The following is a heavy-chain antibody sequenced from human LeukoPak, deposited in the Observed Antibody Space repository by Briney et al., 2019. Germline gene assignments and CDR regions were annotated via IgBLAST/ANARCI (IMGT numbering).Heavy chain of an antibody. CDR1: GGSISSYY. J-gene: IGHJ3*02. Sequence: PSETLSLTCTVSGGSISSYYWSWIRQPPGKGLEWIGYIYYSGSTNYNPSLKSRVTISVDTSKNQFSLKLSSVTAADTAVYYCAREDSSGWYRSHDAFDIWGQGTMVTVSS. D-gene: IGHD6-19*01. CDR2: IYYSGST. CDR3: AREDSSGWYRSHDAFDI. V-gene: IGHV4-59*01.